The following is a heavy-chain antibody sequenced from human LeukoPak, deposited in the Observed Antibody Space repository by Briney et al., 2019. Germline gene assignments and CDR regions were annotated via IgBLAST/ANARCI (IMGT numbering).Heavy chain of an antibody. CDR1: GGSISSYY. CDR3: ARHPRNYYDSLYWYFDL. J-gene: IGHJ2*01. D-gene: IGHD3-22*01. CDR2: IYTSGST. Sequence: PSETLSLTCTVSGGSISSYYWSWIRQPPGKGLEWIGYIYTSGSTNYNPSLKSRVTISVDTSKNQFSLKLSSVTAADTAVYYCARHPRNYYDSLYWYFDLWGRGTLVTVSS. V-gene: IGHV4-4*09.